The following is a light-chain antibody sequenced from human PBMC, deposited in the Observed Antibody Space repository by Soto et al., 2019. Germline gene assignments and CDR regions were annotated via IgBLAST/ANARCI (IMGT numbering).Light chain of an antibody. CDR3: CSYAGSYTGV. V-gene: IGLV2-11*01. Sequence: QSVLTQPRSVSGSPGQSVTISCTGTSSDVGGYNYVSWYQQHPGKAPKLMIYDVGKRPSGVPDRFSGSKSGNTASLTISGLQAEDEADYYCCSYAGSYTGVFGGGTKLTVL. CDR1: SSDVGGYNY. J-gene: IGLJ2*01. CDR2: DVG.